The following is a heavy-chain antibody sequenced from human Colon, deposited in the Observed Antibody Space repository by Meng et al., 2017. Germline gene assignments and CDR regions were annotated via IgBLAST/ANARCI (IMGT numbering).Heavy chain of an antibody. Sequence: ESGPGVERPSQTLSTPCTVSGGSVSSCSYYWSWIRHPPGKGLEWIGYIYYSGSTNYNPSLKSRVTISVDTSKNQFSLKLSSVTAADTAVYYCARGASDYDFDYWGQGTLVTVSS. CDR2: IYYSGST. CDR1: GGSVSSCSYY. J-gene: IGHJ4*02. V-gene: IGHV4-61*01. CDR3: ARGASDYDFDY. D-gene: IGHD3-22*01.